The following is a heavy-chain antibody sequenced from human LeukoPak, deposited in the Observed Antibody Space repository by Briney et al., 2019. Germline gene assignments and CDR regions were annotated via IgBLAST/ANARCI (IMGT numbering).Heavy chain of an antibody. CDR3: ASSSGSSGSSDAFDI. CDR2: MNPNSGNT. Sequence: GASVKVSCKASGYTFTSYGISWVRQAPGQGLEWMGWMNPNSGNTGYAQKFQGRVTMTRNTSISTAYMELSSLRSEDTAVYYCASSSGSSGSSDAFDIWGRGTMVTVSS. CDR1: GYTFTSYG. V-gene: IGHV1-8*02. J-gene: IGHJ3*02. D-gene: IGHD3-22*01.